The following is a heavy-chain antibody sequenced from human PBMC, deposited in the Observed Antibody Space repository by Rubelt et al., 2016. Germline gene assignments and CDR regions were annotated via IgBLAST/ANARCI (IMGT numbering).Heavy chain of an antibody. Sequence: GEGLEWVSSISSGSTYIYHADSVKGRFTISRDNAKNSLYLQMNSLRAEDTAVYYCAKEGYSSSSGGRGYFDYWGQGTLVTVSS. CDR2: ISSGSTYI. J-gene: IGHJ4*02. D-gene: IGHD6-13*01. CDR3: AKEGYSSSSGGRGYFDY. V-gene: IGHV3-21*04.